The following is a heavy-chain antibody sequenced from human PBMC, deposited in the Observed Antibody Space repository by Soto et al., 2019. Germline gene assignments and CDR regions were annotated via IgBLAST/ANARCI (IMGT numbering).Heavy chain of an antibody. Sequence: XXTLSLPCTVSGGSISSYYWRWIRQPPGKGLEWIGYIYHSGSTNHNPSLKSRVTISVDTSKNQFSLKLNYLTAADTAVYYCASGGQYAPSYFWGQGTLVPVSS. CDR3: ASGGQYAPSYF. CDR1: GGSISSYY. CDR2: IYHSGST. D-gene: IGHD3-10*01. V-gene: IGHV4-59*01. J-gene: IGHJ4*02.